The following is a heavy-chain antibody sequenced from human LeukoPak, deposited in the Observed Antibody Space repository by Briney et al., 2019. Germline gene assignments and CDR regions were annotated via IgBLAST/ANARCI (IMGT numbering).Heavy chain of an antibody. CDR2: IYYIGST. CDR3: ARETSLAGFASGLGFNY. CDR1: GGSIRSYY. V-gene: IGHV4-59*01. D-gene: IGHD6-19*01. J-gene: IGHJ4*02. Sequence: SETLSLTCTVSGGSIRSYYWSWIRQPPGKGLECIGYIYYIGSTNYNPSLKSRVTISLDTSKSQYSLKLTSVTAADTATYYCARETSLAGFASGLGFNYWGQGILVSVSS.